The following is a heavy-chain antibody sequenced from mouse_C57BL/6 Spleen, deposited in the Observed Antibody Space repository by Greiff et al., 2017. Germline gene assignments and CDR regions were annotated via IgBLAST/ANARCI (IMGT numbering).Heavy chain of an antibody. CDR3: TSTGYGSYFDD. CDR1: GFNIKDYY. D-gene: IGHD2-1*01. J-gene: IGHJ2*01. CDR2: IDPEDGDT. Sequence: EVQLQESGAELVRPGASVKLSCTASGFNIKDYYMHWVKQRPEQGLEWIGRIDPEDGDTEYATKFQGKATMTADTSSNTAYLQLSSLTSGDTAVYYCTSTGYGSYFDDWGQGTTLTVSS. V-gene: IGHV14-1*01.